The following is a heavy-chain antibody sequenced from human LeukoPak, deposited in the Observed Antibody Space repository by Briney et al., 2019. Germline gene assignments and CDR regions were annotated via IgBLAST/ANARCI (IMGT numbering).Heavy chain of an antibody. D-gene: IGHD2-2*01. CDR2: IKQDGSEK. CDR1: GFTFSSYW. V-gene: IGHV3-7*05. Sequence: GGSLRLSCAASGFTFSSYWMSWVRRAPGKGLEWVANIKQDGSEKYYVDSVKGRFTISRDNAKNSLYLQMNSLRAEDTAVYYCARVPYCSSTSCYAIFDYWGQGTLVTVSS. J-gene: IGHJ4*02. CDR3: ARVPYCSSTSCYAIFDY.